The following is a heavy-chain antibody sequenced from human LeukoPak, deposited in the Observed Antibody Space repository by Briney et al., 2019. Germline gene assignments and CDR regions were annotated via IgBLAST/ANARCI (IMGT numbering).Heavy chain of an antibody. CDR2: ISAYNGNT. Sequence: ASVKVSCKASGYTFTSYGISWVRQTPGQGLEWMGWISAYNGNTNYAQKLQGRVTMTTDTSTSTAYMELRSLRSDDTAVYYCARSKYQLLLVDYWGQGTLVTVSS. CDR3: ARSKYQLLLVDY. V-gene: IGHV1-18*01. D-gene: IGHD2-2*01. J-gene: IGHJ4*02. CDR1: GYTFTSYG.